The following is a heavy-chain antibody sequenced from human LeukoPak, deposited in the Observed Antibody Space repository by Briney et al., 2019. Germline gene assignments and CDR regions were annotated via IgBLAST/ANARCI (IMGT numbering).Heavy chain of an antibody. Sequence: ASVKVSCKASSYTFTRYGISWVRQAPGQGLEWMGWISGSNGNTNYAQTFQGRVSMTADTSTSTAYMELRSLRSDDTAVYYCARSGRGTYYYFDLWGQGTLVTVSS. J-gene: IGHJ4*02. CDR1: SYTFTRYG. D-gene: IGHD1-26*01. CDR2: ISGSNGNT. CDR3: ARSGRGTYYYFDL. V-gene: IGHV1-18*01.